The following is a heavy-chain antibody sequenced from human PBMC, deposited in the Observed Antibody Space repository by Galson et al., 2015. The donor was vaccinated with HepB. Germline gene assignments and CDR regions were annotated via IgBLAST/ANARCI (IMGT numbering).Heavy chain of an antibody. J-gene: IGHJ1*01. Sequence: SLRLSCAASGFTFSTYRLHWFRQAPGKGLEWVAVISHDGTDKYYAKSLEGRFTVSRDNSRSTLYLEMNSLGPDDTAIYYCAREGGEWGQGTLVTVSS. V-gene: IGHV3-30*04. CDR2: ISHDGTDK. CDR1: GFTFSTYR. D-gene: IGHD3-10*01. CDR3: AREGGE.